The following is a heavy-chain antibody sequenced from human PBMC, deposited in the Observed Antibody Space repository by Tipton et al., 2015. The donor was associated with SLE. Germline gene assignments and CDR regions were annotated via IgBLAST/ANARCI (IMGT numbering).Heavy chain of an antibody. CDR1: GGSISSYY. CDR3: ARGDSGSYWIFDY. J-gene: IGHJ4*02. CDR2: IYYSGST. D-gene: IGHD1-26*01. Sequence: LRLSCTASGGSISSYYWSWIRQPPGKGLEWIGYIYYSGSTNYNPSLKSRVTISVDTSKNQFSLKLSSVTAADTAVYYCARGDSGSYWIFDYWGQGTLVTVSS. V-gene: IGHV4-59*01.